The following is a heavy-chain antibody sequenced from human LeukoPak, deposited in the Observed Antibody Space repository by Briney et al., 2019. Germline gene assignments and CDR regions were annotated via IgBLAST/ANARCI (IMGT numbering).Heavy chain of an antibody. D-gene: IGHD2-15*01. CDR1: GGSISSSSYY. V-gene: IGHV4-39*07. CDR2: IFYSGST. Sequence: SETLSLTCTVSGGSISSSSYYWGWIRQPPGKGLEWIGTIFYSGSTYYNPSLKSRVTISVDTSKNQFSLKLSSVTAADTAVYYCARVGYWQQQPPNDYWGQGTLVTVSS. CDR3: ARVGYWQQQPPNDY. J-gene: IGHJ4*02.